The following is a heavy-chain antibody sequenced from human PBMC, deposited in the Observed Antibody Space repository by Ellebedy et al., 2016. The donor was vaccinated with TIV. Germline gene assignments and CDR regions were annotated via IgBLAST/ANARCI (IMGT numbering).Heavy chain of an antibody. J-gene: IGHJ3*02. Sequence: AASVKVSCKVSGYSLIELSMHWMRQVPGKGLEWMGGFDPEDGETTYSQKFQGRVTMSEDTSTETSDMELSSLRSEDTAVYFCATDSSKSALVMVTSVHAFDIWGQGTMVTVSS. CDR1: GYSLIELS. D-gene: IGHD2-21*02. CDR3: ATDSSKSALVMVTSVHAFDI. V-gene: IGHV1-24*01. CDR2: FDPEDGET.